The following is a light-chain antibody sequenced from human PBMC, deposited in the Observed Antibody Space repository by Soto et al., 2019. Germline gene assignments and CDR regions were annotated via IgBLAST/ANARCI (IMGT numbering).Light chain of an antibody. CDR1: QSISNY. Sequence: DIQMTQSPSSLSASVGDRVTITWRASQSISNYLNWYQQKPGKAPKLLMYAASSLQSGVPSRFGGSGSGTDFTLTISSLQPEDFATYYCQQSYSTPRTFGQGTKVEIK. CDR3: QQSYSTPRT. J-gene: IGKJ1*01. V-gene: IGKV1-39*01. CDR2: AAS.